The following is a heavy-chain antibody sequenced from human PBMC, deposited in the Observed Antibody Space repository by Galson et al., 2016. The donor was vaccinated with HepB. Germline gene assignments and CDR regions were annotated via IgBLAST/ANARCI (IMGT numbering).Heavy chain of an antibody. CDR3: ARELVRSAFDL. CDR2: ISRRISTI. J-gene: IGHJ3*01. D-gene: IGHD6-6*01. Sequence: SLRLSCAASGFTFSTSGLNWVRQAPGKGLQWIAYISRRISTIYYADSWMGRFTISRDNAKNSVYLQMNSLRDEHTGVYFCARELVRSAFDLWGQGTMVTVSA. V-gene: IGHV3-48*02. CDR1: GFTFSTSG.